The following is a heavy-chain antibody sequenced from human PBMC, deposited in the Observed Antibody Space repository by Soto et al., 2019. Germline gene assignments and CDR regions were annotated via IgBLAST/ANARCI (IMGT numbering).Heavy chain of an antibody. D-gene: IGHD3-16*02. V-gene: IGHV3-11*04. CDR2: ISSSGSTI. J-gene: IGHJ4*02. CDR3: ARDPYDYIWGSYRYTAGELDY. Sequence: GGSLRLSCAASGFTFSDYYMSWIRQAPGKGLEWVSYISSSGSTIYYADSVEGRFTISRDNAKNSLYLQMNSLRAEDTAVYYFARDPYDYIWGSYRYTAGELDYWGQGTLVTVSS. CDR1: GFTFSDYY.